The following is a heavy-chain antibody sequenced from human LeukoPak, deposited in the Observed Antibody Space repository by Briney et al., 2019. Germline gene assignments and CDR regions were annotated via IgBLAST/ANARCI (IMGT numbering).Heavy chain of an antibody. V-gene: IGHV3-48*03. CDR3: ARDAIGFSWFLFDY. CDR1: GFTFSSYE. Sequence: GGSLRLSCAASGFTFSSYEMNWVRQAPGKGLEWVSYISSSGSTIYYADSVKGRFTISRDNAKNSLYLQMNSLRAEGTAVYYCARDAIGFSWFLFDYWGQGTLVTVSS. D-gene: IGHD6-13*01. J-gene: IGHJ4*02. CDR2: ISSSGSTI.